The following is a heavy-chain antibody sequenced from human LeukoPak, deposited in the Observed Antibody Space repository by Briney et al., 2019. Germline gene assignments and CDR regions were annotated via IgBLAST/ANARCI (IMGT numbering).Heavy chain of an antibody. D-gene: IGHD3-22*01. J-gene: IGHJ4*02. CDR1: GFTFSSYA. V-gene: IGHV3-30-3*01. CDR2: ISYDGSNK. CDR3: ARDRDYYDSSGYYCG. Sequence: PGRSLRLSCAASGFTFSSYAMHWVRQAPGKGLGWVAVISYDGSNKYYADSVKGRFTISRDNSKNTLYLQMNSLRAEDTAVYYCARDRDYYDSSGYYCGWGQGTLVTVSS.